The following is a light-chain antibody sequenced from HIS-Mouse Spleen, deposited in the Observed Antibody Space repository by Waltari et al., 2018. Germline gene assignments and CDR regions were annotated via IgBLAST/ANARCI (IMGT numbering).Light chain of an antibody. CDR3: QQYYSYLPIT. CDR2: AAS. CDR1: QGISSY. Sequence: AIRMTQSPSSFSASTGARVTITCRASQGISSYLAWYQQKPGKAPKLLIYAASTLQSGVPSRFSGSGSGTDFTLTISCLQSEDFATYYCQQYYSYLPITFGQGTRLEIK. J-gene: IGKJ5*01. V-gene: IGKV1-8*01.